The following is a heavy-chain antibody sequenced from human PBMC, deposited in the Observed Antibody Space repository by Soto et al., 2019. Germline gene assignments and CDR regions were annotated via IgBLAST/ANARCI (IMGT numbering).Heavy chain of an antibody. CDR3: TRRSCTAGGCYSDFDY. CDR1: GFALSGFD. V-gene: IGHV3-73*01. Sequence: EVQLVESGGGLVQPGGSLKLSCAASGFALSGFDVHWVRQASGEGLEWVGRIKTKDENNATELAASVKGRFTIYRIDSKNTAYLEMNSLETDDTAVYYCTRRSCTAGGCYSDFDYWGQGSLVTVSS. CDR2: IKTKDENNAT. J-gene: IGHJ4*02. D-gene: IGHD2-15*01.